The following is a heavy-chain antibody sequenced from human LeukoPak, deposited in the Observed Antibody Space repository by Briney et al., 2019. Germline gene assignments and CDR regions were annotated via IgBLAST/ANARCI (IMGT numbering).Heavy chain of an antibody. CDR3: AKDGTVLCTDYGSGSYYNGPWDY. V-gene: IGHV3-23*01. J-gene: IGHJ4*02. D-gene: IGHD3-10*01. CDR1: GFTFSSYA. CDR2: ISGSGGST. Sequence: PGGSLRLSCAASGFTFSSYAMSWVRQAPGKGLEWVSAISGSGGSTYYADSVKGRFTISRDNSKNTLYLQMNSLRAEDTAVYYCAKDGTVLCTDYGSGSYYNGPWDYWGQGTLVTVSS.